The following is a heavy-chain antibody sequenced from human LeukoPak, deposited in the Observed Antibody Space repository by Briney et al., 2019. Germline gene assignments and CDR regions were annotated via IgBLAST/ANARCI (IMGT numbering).Heavy chain of an antibody. D-gene: IGHD3-3*01. CDR2: INHSGST. Sequence: SETLSLTCAVYGGSFSGYYWSWIRQPPGKGLEWIGEINHSGSTNYNPSLKSRVTISVDTSKNQFSLKLSSVTAADTAVYYCARGRDDFWSGYYRLYYYGMDVWGQGTTVTVSS. V-gene: IGHV4-34*01. CDR1: GGSFSGYY. CDR3: ARGRDDFWSGYYRLYYYGMDV. J-gene: IGHJ6*02.